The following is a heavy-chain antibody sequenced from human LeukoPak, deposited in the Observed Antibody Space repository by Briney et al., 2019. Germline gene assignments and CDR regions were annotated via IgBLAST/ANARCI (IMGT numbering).Heavy chain of an antibody. Sequence: GGSLRLSCAAPGFTFSSYEMNWVRQAPGKGLEWVSYISSSGSIIYYADSVKGRFTISRDNAKNSLYLQMNSLRAEDTAVYYCARAVLGYCSGGSCDFDYWGQGTLVTVSS. CDR2: ISSSGSII. CDR1: GFTFSSYE. CDR3: ARAVLGYCSGGSCDFDY. J-gene: IGHJ4*02. D-gene: IGHD2-15*01. V-gene: IGHV3-48*03.